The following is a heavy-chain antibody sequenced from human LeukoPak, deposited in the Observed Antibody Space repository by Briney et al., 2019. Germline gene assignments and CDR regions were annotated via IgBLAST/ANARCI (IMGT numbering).Heavy chain of an antibody. V-gene: IGHV3-66*01. CDR3: ARGFRSVTTWGYFDY. J-gene: IGHJ4*02. CDR2: IYSGGGT. D-gene: IGHD4-17*01. CDR1: GFTVSTNY. Sequence: GGSLRLSCAASGFTVSTNYMSWVRQATGKGLEWVSLIYSGGGTYYADSVKGRFTISRDNSRNTLSLQMNSLRVDDTAVYYCARGFRSVTTWGYFDYWGQGALVTDSS.